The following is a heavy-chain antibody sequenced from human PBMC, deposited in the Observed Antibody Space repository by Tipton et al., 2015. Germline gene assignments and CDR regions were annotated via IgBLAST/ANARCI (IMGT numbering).Heavy chain of an antibody. CDR2: IRYDESHK. CDR3: ARGYISSWGDY. Sequence: SLRLSCAASGFDFSIYGMHWVRQAPGKGLEWVAVIRYDESHKFYADSVEGRFTISRDNSKNTVYLQMNSLRVEDTAVYYCARGYISSWGDYWGQGTLVTVSS. J-gene: IGHJ4*02. V-gene: IGHV3-33*08. CDR1: GFDFSIYG. D-gene: IGHD6-6*01.